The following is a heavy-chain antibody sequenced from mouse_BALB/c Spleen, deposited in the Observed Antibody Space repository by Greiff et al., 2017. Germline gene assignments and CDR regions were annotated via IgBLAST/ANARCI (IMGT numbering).Heavy chain of an antibody. CDR3: ARQGGNYDAMDY. CDR1: GFTFSSYT. J-gene: IGHJ4*01. CDR2: ISNGGGST. Sequence: EVQRVESGGGLVQPGGSLKLSCAASGFTFSSYTMSWVRQTPEKRLEWVAYISNGGGSTYYPDTVKGRFTISRDNAKNTLYLQMSSLKSEDTAMYYCARQGGNYDAMDYWGQGTSVTVSS. D-gene: IGHD2-1*01. V-gene: IGHV5-12-2*01.